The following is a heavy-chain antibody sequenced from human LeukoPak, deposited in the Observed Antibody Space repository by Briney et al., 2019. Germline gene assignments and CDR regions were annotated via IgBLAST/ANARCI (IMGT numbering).Heavy chain of an antibody. V-gene: IGHV3-43D*04. CDR2: ISCDGGST. J-gene: IGHJ4*02. Sequence: PGGSLRLSCAASGFTFGDYAMHWVRQAPGKGLEWVSLISCDGGSTYYADSVKGRFTISRDNSKNSLYLQMNSLRAEDTALYYCAKDKSFWSGYIDYWGQGTLVTVSS. D-gene: IGHD3-3*01. CDR1: GFTFGDYA. CDR3: AKDKSFWSGYIDY.